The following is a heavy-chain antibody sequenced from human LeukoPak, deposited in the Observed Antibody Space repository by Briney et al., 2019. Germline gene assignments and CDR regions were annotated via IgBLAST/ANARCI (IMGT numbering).Heavy chain of an antibody. D-gene: IGHD3-22*01. CDR1: GGSISSYY. CDR3: ARFSIHYYDSSGYYNWFDP. CDR2: IYYSGST. J-gene: IGHJ5*02. V-gene: IGHV4-59*01. Sequence: PSETLSLTCTVSGGSISSYYWSWIRQPPGKGLERIGYIYYSGSTNYNPSLRSRVTISVDTSKNQFSLKLSSVTAADTAVYYCARFSIHYYDSSGYYNWFDPWGQGTLVTVSS.